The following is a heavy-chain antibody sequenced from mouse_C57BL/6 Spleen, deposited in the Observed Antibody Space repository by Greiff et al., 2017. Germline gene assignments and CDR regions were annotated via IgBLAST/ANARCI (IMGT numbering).Heavy chain of an antibody. J-gene: IGHJ4*01. CDR3: ARGQLRLHYAMDY. Sequence: QVQLQQSGAELARPGASVKLSCKASGYTFTSYGISWVKQRTGQGLEWIGEIYPSSGNTYYNEKFKGKATLTADKSSSTAYMELRSLTSEDSAVYFCARGQLRLHYAMDYWGQGTSVTVSS. V-gene: IGHV1-81*01. CDR2: IYPSSGNT. D-gene: IGHD3-2*02. CDR1: GYTFTSYG.